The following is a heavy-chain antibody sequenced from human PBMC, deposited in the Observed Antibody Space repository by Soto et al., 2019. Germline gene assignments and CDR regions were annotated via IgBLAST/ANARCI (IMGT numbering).Heavy chain of an antibody. CDR2: LSRGGGGT. Sequence: EAQLLESGGGLVQPGGSLRLSCAASGFTFSSHGMSWVRQAPGKGLEWIAGLSRGGGGTYYADSVKGRFTISRDNSKKIMNLIMNSLRVEDTALYYCAKDGQFRTDGFDIWGQGTMVTVSS. CDR1: GFTFSSHG. J-gene: IGHJ3*02. V-gene: IGHV3-23*01. CDR3: AKDGQFRTDGFDI.